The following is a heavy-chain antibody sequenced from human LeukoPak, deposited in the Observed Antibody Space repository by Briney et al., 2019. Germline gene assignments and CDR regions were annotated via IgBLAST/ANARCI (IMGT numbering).Heavy chain of an antibody. J-gene: IGHJ6*03. CDR2: IKQDGSEK. D-gene: IGHD5-18*01. CDR1: GFTFSSYW. Sequence: PGGSLRLSCAASGFTFSSYWMSWVRQAPGKGLEWVANIKQDGSEKYYVDSVKGRFTISRDNAKNSLYLQMNSLRAEDTAVYYCARVGYSYGPYYYYCMDVWGKGTTVTVSS. CDR3: ARVGYSYGPYYYYCMDV. V-gene: IGHV3-7*01.